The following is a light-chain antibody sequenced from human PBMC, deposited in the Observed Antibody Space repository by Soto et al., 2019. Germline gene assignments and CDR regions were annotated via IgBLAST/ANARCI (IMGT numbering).Light chain of an antibody. CDR1: QSVSSSY. V-gene: IGKV3-20*01. CDR2: GAS. J-gene: IGKJ1*01. Sequence: IVLTQSPGTLSLSPWERATLSRRASQSVSSSYLAWYQQKPGQAPRLLIYGASSRATGIPDRFSGSGSGTDFTLTISRLEPEDFAVYYCQQSTFGQGTKVDIK. CDR3: QQST.